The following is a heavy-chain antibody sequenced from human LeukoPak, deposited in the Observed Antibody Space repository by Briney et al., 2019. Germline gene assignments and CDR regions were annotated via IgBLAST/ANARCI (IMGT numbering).Heavy chain of an antibody. CDR1: GGSISSYY. V-gene: IGHV4-4*07. CDR3: ASYSGSFEFDY. D-gene: IGHD1-26*01. CDR2: IYTSGST. Sequence: PSETLSLTCTASGGSISSYYWSWVRQPAGKGLEWIGRIYTSGSTNYNPSLKSRVTMSVDTSKNQFSLKLSSVTAADTAVYYCASYSGSFEFDYWGQGTLVTVSS. J-gene: IGHJ4*02.